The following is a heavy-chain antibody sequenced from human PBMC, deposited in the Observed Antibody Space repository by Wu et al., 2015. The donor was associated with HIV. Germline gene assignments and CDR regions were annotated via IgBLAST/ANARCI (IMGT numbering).Heavy chain of an antibody. CDR3: TKDGPSGTSNFDF. J-gene: IGHJ4*02. D-gene: IGHD1-7*01. V-gene: IGHV1-69*12. CDR2: IIPISGTA. CDR1: GGTFSSYA. Sequence: QVQLVQSGPEVKKPGSSVRVSCKASGGTFSSYAFSWVRQAPGQGLEWMGGIIPISGTADYAQKFQGRITITADESTRTIYMHLSSLRSEDTAVYYCTKDGPSGTSNFDFWGQGTLVTVSS.